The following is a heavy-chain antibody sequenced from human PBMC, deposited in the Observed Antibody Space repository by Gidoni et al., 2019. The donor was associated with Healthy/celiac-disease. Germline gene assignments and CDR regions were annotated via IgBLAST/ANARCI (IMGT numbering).Heavy chain of an antibody. CDR2: IYYSGST. D-gene: IGHD5-12*01. CDR3: ARQPYGGYLYYFDY. Sequence: PGLVKPSETLSLTCTVSGGSISSYYWSWIRQPPGKGLEWIGYIYYSGSTNYKPSLKSRVTISVDTSKNQFSLQLNSVTAADTAVYYCARQPYGGYLYYFDYWGQGTLVTVSS. V-gene: IGHV4-59*08. CDR1: GGSISSYY. J-gene: IGHJ4*02.